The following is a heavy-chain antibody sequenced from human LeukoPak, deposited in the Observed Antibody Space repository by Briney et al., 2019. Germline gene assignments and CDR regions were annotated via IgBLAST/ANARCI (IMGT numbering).Heavy chain of an antibody. Sequence: RSSETLSLTCTVSGGSISSGDYYWSWIRQPPGKGLEWIGYIYYSGSTYYNPSLKSRVTISVDTSKNQFSLKLTSVTAADTAVYYCAREERYSGYDRTFDYWGQGTLVTVSS. CDR3: AREERYSGYDRTFDY. D-gene: IGHD5-12*01. V-gene: IGHV4-30-4*01. J-gene: IGHJ4*02. CDR1: GGSISSGDYY. CDR2: IYYSGST.